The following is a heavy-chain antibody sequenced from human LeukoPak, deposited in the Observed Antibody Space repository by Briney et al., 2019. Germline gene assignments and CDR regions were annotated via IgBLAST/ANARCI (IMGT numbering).Heavy chain of an antibody. D-gene: IGHD6-13*01. CDR3: ASVATRYSSSWLLD. CDR2: INREGSST. V-gene: IGHV3-74*01. Sequence: GGSLRLSCAPSGFTPDVYGMSWVRPAPGEGLGWVSRINREGSSTSYADSVKRRFTISRDNAKNTLYLQMNSLRAEDTAVYYCASVATRYSSSWLLDWGQGTLVTVSS. CDR1: GFTPDVYG. J-gene: IGHJ4*02.